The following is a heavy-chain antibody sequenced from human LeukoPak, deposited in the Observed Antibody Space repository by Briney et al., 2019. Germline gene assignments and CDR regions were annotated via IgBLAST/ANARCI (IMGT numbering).Heavy chain of an antibody. CDR2: ISGSGIST. J-gene: IGHJ4*02. V-gene: IGHV3-23*01. Sequence: PGGSLRLSCAASGFTFTTYAMSWVRQAPEKGLEWVSTISGSGISTYYADSVKGRFTISRDNSKNMVHLQMNSLRAEDTAVYYCAKTGTGYTHGFDYWGQGTLVTVSS. CDR3: AKTGTGYTHGFDY. D-gene: IGHD5-18*01. CDR1: GFTFTTYA.